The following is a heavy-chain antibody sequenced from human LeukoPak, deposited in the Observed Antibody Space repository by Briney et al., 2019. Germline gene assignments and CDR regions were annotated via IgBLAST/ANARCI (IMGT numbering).Heavy chain of an antibody. CDR2: ISSSSGYI. D-gene: IGHD6-19*01. Sequence: PGGSLRLSCAASGFTFSDYYMTWIRQAPGKGLEWVSYISSSSGYINYADSVKGRFTITRDNAKNSLYLQMNSLRADDTAVYYCARDSSGWFDYWGQGTLVTVSS. J-gene: IGHJ4*02. CDR3: ARDSSGWFDY. V-gene: IGHV3-11*05. CDR1: GFTFSDYY.